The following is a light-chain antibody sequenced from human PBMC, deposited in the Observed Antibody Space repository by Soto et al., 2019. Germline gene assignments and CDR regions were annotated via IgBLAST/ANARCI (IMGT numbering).Light chain of an antibody. Sequence: EIVLTQSPGTLSLSPGERATLSCRASQSVSSSYLAWYQQKPGQAPRLLIYGASSRATDIPDRFSGSGSGTDFTLTISRLEPEDFAVYYCQQYRSSRLTFGGGTKV. J-gene: IGKJ4*01. CDR3: QQYRSSRLT. CDR1: QSVSSSY. V-gene: IGKV3-20*01. CDR2: GAS.